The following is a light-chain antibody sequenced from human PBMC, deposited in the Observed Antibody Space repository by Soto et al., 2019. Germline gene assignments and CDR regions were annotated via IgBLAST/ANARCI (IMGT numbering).Light chain of an antibody. CDR1: QSISNR. CDR3: QQYNGYSRT. V-gene: IGKV1-5*01. Sequence: DIQMTQSPSTISASVGDGVTITCRASQSISNRLAWYQQRPGKAPKYLIYDASTLDSGAPSRFSGSGSGTEFTLSISSLQPDDFATFYCQQYNGYSRTFGQGTKVDIK. J-gene: IGKJ1*01. CDR2: DAS.